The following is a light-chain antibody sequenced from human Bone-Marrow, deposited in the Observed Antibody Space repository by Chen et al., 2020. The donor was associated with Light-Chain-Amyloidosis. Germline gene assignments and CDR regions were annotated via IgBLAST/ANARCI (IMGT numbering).Light chain of an antibody. CDR1: VCSVSHNNY. CDR2: NTN. V-gene: IGLV8-61*01. CDR3: LLYMNSSIWL. J-gene: IGLJ3*02. Sequence: QFVVTQEPSFSVYHGGTGTLTCGLIVCSVSHNNYPSWYRQIPGQAPRTILSNTNSRSSVVPERFSGSSLGNNAALTITGAEADDEADYYCLLYMNSSIWLFGGGTRLTVL.